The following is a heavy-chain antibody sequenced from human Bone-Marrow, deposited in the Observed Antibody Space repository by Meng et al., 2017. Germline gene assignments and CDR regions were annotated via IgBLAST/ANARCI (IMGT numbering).Heavy chain of an antibody. CDR2: IYYSGTT. CDR1: GGSIPSSSYS. J-gene: IGHJ4*02. Sequence: QLQLQESGPGLVKPWETLSLTCTVPGGSIPSSSYSCGWIRQPPGKGLEWIGYIYYSGTTYYNPSLKSRATISEDTAKNQFSLNLSSVTAADTAVYYCARQVNSDGYPRYFDFWGQGTLVTVSS. CDR3: ARQVNSDGYPRYFDF. D-gene: IGHD5-24*01. V-gene: IGHV4-39*01.